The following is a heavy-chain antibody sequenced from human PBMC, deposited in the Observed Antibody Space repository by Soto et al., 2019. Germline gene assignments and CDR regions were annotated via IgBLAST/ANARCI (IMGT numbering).Heavy chain of an antibody. CDR3: TTDISWELPDY. Sequence: EVQLVESGGGLVKPGGSLRLSCAASGFTFSNAWMSWVRQAPGKGLEWVGRIKSKTDGGTTDYAAPVKGRFTISRDDSKNTLYLQMDSLKTEDTAVYYCTTDISWELPDYWGQGTLVTVSS. D-gene: IGHD1-26*01. V-gene: IGHV3-15*01. J-gene: IGHJ4*02. CDR2: IKSKTDGGTT. CDR1: GFTFSNAW.